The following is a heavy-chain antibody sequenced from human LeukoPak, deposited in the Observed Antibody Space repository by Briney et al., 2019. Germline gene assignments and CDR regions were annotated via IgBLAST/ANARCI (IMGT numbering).Heavy chain of an antibody. CDR2: IYWNDDK. J-gene: IGHJ6*02. CDR3: AHRQDDSHPIGV. CDR1: GFSLTTHGVG. Sequence: SGPTLGKPTQTLTLTCTFSGFSLTTHGVGVGWIRQPPGKALEWLALIYWNDDKRYSPSLKSKFTITKDTSKNQVVLTMTNMDPVDTATYYCAHRQDDSHPIGVWGQGTTLTVSS. D-gene: IGHD3-22*01. V-gene: IGHV2-5*01.